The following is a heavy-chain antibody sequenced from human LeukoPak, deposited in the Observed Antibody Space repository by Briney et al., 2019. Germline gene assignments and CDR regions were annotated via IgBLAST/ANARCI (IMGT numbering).Heavy chain of an antibody. Sequence: GGSLRLSCAASGFTFSSYGMHWVRQAPGKGLEWVAVISYDGSNKYYADSVEGRFTISRDNSKNTLYLQMNSLGAEDTAVYYCAKEKDFDWSNLDYWGQGTLVTVSS. D-gene: IGHD3-9*01. J-gene: IGHJ4*02. CDR1: GFTFSSYG. CDR2: ISYDGSNK. CDR3: AKEKDFDWSNLDY. V-gene: IGHV3-30*18.